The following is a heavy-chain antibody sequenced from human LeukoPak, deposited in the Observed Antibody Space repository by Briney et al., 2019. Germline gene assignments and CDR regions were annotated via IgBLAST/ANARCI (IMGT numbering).Heavy chain of an antibody. V-gene: IGHV3-33*01. CDR2: IWYDGTNK. D-gene: IGHD5-12*01. CDR1: GFAFSSFG. Sequence: PGRSLRLSCAASGFAFSSFGMHWVRQAPGKGLEWVAVIWYDGTNKYYADSVKGRFTISRDNSKNTLYLQMNSLRAEDTAVYYCARERTGGYGGALDYWGQGTVVTVSS. CDR3: ARERTGGYGGALDY. J-gene: IGHJ4*02.